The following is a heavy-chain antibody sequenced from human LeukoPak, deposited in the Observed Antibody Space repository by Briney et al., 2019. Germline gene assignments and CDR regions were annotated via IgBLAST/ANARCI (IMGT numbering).Heavy chain of an antibody. CDR1: GFTFSSYA. V-gene: IGHV3-23*01. CDR3: ANGPPLIGEFTPDFDY. D-gene: IGHD3-10*01. Sequence: GGSLRLSCAASGFTFSSYAMSWVRQAPGKGLEWVSAISGSGGSTYYADSVKGRFTISRDNSKNTLYLQMNSLRAEDTAVYYCANGPPLIGEFTPDFDYWGQGTLVTVSS. CDR2: ISGSGGST. J-gene: IGHJ4*02.